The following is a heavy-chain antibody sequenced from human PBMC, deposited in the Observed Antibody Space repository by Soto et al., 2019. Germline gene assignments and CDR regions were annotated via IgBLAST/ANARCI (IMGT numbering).Heavy chain of an antibody. Sequence: ASVKVSCKASGYTFTGYYMHWVRGAPGQGLEWMGWINPNSGGTNYAQKFQGRVTMTRDTSISTAYMELSRLRSDDTAVYYCARVVTRDYGMDVWGQGTTVTVSS. CDR2: INPNSGGT. V-gene: IGHV1-2*02. CDR3: ARVVTRDYGMDV. J-gene: IGHJ6*02. CDR1: GYTFTGYY. D-gene: IGHD4-4*01.